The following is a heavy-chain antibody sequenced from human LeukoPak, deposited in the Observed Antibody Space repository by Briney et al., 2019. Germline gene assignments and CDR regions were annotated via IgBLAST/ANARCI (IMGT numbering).Heavy chain of an antibody. V-gene: IGHV1-2*02. CDR1: GYTFTDHY. D-gene: IGHD6-13*01. Sequence: ASVKVSCKASGYTFTDHYMHWVRQAPGQGLEGMAWIKPNSGATNYAQKFQGRLTMTWDTSISTAYMELSGLRFDDTAVYYCARGTTQYSSSAFGYWGQGSLVTVSS. J-gene: IGHJ4*02. CDR2: IKPNSGAT. CDR3: ARGTTQYSSSAFGY.